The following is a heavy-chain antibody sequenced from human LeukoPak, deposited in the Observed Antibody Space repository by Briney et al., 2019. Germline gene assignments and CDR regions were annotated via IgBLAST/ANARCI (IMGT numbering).Heavy chain of an antibody. Sequence: GGSLRLSCAASGFTFSSYSMNWVRQAPGKGLEWVSSISSSSSYIYYADSVKGRFTISRDNAKNSLYLQMNSLRAEDTAVYYCASTEDYYDSSGYHGDYWGQGTLVTVSP. CDR2: ISSSSSYI. CDR3: ASTEDYYDSSGYHGDY. J-gene: IGHJ4*02. V-gene: IGHV3-21*01. D-gene: IGHD3-22*01. CDR1: GFTFSSYS.